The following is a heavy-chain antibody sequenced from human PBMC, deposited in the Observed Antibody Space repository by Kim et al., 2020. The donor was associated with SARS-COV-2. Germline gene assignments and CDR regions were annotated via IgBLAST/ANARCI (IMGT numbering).Heavy chain of an antibody. J-gene: IGHJ6*02. V-gene: IGHV3-7*03. Sequence: DKYQLASVKGRFTISRDNPKNSLFLQVNSLGVDDTAVYYCATLTRGSGVDVWGRGTTVTVSS. D-gene: IGHD1-1*01. CDR2: DK. CDR3: ATLTRGSGVDV.